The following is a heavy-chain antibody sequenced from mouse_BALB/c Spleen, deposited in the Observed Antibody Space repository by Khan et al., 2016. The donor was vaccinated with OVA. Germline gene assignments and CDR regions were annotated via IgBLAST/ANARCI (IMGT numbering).Heavy chain of an antibody. Sequence: EVELVESGGGLVQPGGSRKLSCAASGFTFSDYGMAWVRQAPGKGPEWVAFISDLAYTIYYADTVTGRFTISRENVKNTLYLEMSSLRSEDTVIYYCARGGGTAPFAYWGLGTLVTVSA. CDR3: ARGGGTAPFAY. J-gene: IGHJ3*01. D-gene: IGHD1-2*01. CDR2: ISDLAYTI. CDR1: GFTFSDYG. V-gene: IGHV5-15*02.